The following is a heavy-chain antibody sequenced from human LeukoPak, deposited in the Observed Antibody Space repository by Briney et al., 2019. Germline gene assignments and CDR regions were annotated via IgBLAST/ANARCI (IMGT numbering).Heavy chain of an antibody. Sequence: GGSLRLSCAASGFTVSNNDLNWVRQAPGKGLEWVSSISSSSSYIYYADSVKGRFTISRDNAKNSLYLQMNSLRAEDTAVYYCAGSYDSSGYYYGAYYYYYMDVWGKGTTVTVSS. CDR1: GFTVSNND. CDR2: ISSSSSYI. J-gene: IGHJ6*03. D-gene: IGHD3-22*01. CDR3: AGSYDSSGYYYGAYYYYYMDV. V-gene: IGHV3-21*01.